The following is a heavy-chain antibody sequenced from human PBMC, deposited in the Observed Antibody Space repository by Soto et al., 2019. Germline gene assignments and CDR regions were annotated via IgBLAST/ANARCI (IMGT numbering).Heavy chain of an antibody. Sequence: SVKVSCKASGGTFSSYAISWVRQAPGQGLEWMGGIIPIFGTANYAQKFQGRVTITADESTSTAYMELSSLRSEDTAVYYCTARAGDDYYYSYGIDVRGPGPMVTGS. CDR3: TARAGDDYYYSYGIDV. J-gene: IGHJ6*02. CDR1: GGTFSSYA. D-gene: IGHD7-27*01. V-gene: IGHV1-69*13. CDR2: IIPIFGTA.